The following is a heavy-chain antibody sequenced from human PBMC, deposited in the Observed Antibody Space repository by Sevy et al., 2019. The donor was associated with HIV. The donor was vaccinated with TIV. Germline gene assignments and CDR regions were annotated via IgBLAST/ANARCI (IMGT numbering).Heavy chain of an antibody. D-gene: IGHD3-22*01. CDR3: AKDLKVRYDSGRAFDI. J-gene: IGHJ3*02. CDR1: GFTVSNNY. CDR2: ISWNSGSI. Sequence: GGSLRLSCAASGFTVSNNYMNWVRQAPGKGLEWVSVISWNSGSIGYADSVKGRFTISRDNAKNSLYLQMNSLRAEDTALYYCAKDLKVRYDSGRAFDIWGQGTMVTVSS. V-gene: IGHV3-9*01.